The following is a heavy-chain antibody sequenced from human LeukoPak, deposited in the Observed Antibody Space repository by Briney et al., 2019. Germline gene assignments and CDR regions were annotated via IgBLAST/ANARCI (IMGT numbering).Heavy chain of an antibody. CDR2: IIPIFGTA. J-gene: IGHJ4*02. V-gene: IGHV1-69*05. D-gene: IGHD2-2*01. CDR1: GGTFSSYA. CDR3: ARGRYCSSTSCYYFDY. Sequence: ASVKVSCKASGGTFSSYAISWVRQAPGQGLEWMGRIIPIFGTANYAQKFQGRVTITTDESTSTAYMELSSLRSEDTAVYYCARGRYCSSTSCYYFDYWGQGTLVTVSS.